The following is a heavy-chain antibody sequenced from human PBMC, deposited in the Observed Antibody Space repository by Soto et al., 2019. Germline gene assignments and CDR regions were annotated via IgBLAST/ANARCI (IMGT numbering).Heavy chain of an antibody. V-gene: IGHV1-69*19. CDR1: GGPFSNYG. J-gene: IGHJ3*01. D-gene: IGHD3-10*01. CDR2: IIPVSATP. Sequence: QVHLVQSGAEVKKPGSSVKVSCTTSGGPFSNYGISWVRQAPGQGFEWMGGIIPVSATPHYAEKFQDRLTITGDESSSSVFMELTRLRFEDTAVYFCAREGSSASWGQGTLVTVSS. CDR3: AREGSSAS.